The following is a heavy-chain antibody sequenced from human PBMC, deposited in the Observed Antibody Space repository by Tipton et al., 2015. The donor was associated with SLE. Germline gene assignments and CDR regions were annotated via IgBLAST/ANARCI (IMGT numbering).Heavy chain of an antibody. CDR3: AKERIDILAGYFDY. CDR2: ISGSGGST. J-gene: IGHJ4*02. D-gene: IGHD3-9*01. Sequence: GSLRLSCEASGFTFSDHYMSWVRQAPGKGLEWVSAISGSGGSTYYADSVKGRFTISRDNSKNTLYLQMHSLRAEDTATYYCAKERIDILAGYFDYWGQGTLVTVSS. V-gene: IGHV3-23*01. CDR1: GFTFSDHY.